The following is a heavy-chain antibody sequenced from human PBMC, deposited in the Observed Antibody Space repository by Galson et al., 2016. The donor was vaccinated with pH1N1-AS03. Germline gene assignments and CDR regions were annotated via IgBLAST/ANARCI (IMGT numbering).Heavy chain of an antibody. D-gene: IGHD2-15*01. CDR1: GASVSSDTYY. V-gene: IGHV4-61*01. Sequence: ETLSLTCTVSGASVSSDTYYWNWIRQPPGKALEWVGYISSSGFTNDNPSLGSRVTISLDTSRNQFFLKLRSVTPADTAVYHCVRGYRRFGSCSGAPYFYGLDVWGQGTTVIVSS. CDR2: ISSSGFT. CDR3: VRGYRRFGSCSGAPYFYGLDV. J-gene: IGHJ6*02.